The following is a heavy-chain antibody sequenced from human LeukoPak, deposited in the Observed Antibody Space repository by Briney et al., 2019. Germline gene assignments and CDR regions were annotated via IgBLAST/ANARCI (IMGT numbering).Heavy chain of an antibody. Sequence: GGSLRLSCAASGFTFSSYAMSWVRQPPGKGLEWVSAIYSSGGYTYSAASVKGRFTISRDNSKNTLYLQMNSLRAEDTALYYCAKDASFGRRDYWGQGTLVTVSS. CDR3: AKDASFGRRDY. J-gene: IGHJ4*02. D-gene: IGHD3-10*01. CDR2: IYSSGGYT. CDR1: GFTFSSYA. V-gene: IGHV3-23*01.